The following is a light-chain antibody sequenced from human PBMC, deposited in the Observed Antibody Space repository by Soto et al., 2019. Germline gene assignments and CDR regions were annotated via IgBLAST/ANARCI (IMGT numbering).Light chain of an antibody. CDR3: QQSYSTPRT. CDR2: AAS. CDR1: QSISSY. J-gene: IGKJ1*01. V-gene: IGKV1-39*01. Sequence: EIQMTQSPSSLSASVGDRVTITCRASQSISSYLNWYQQKPGKAPKLLIYAASSLQSGVPSRFSGSGSGTECTLTISSLQPEDFATYYCQQSYSTPRTFGQGTKVEIK.